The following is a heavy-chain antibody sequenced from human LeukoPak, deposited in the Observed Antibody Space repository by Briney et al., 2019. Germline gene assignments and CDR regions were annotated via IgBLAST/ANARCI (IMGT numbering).Heavy chain of an antibody. Sequence: GGFLRLSCAASGLTFYSYGMSWVRQAPGKGLEWVSGISGSGDTTYYADSVKGRFTISRDNSKNTLYLQMNSLRVEDTGVYYCAKGHSAHGTGFDCWGQGTQVAVSS. CDR1: GLTFYSYG. J-gene: IGHJ4*02. V-gene: IGHV3-23*01. CDR3: AKGHSAHGTGFDC. CDR2: ISGSGDTT. D-gene: IGHD1-14*01.